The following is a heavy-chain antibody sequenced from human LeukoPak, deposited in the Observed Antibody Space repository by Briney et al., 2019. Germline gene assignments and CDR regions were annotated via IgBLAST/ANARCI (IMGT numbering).Heavy chain of an antibody. V-gene: IGHV3-23*01. CDR3: AKVSAVWFGELFQSDAFDI. D-gene: IGHD3-10*01. J-gene: IGHJ3*02. CDR2: ISGSGGST. CDR1: GFTFSSYA. Sequence: GGSLRLSCAASGFTFSSYAMSWVRQAPGKGLEWVSAISGSGGSTYYADSVKGRFTISRDNSKNMLYLQMNSLRAEDTAVYYCAKVSAVWFGELFQSDAFDIWGQGTMVTVSS.